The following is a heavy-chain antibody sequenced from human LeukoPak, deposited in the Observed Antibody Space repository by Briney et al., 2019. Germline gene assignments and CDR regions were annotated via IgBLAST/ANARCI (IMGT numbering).Heavy chain of an antibody. CDR2: IWHDGSNK. J-gene: IGHJ3*02. V-gene: IGHV3-33*01. CDR3: ARNQDYGVYNSVGAFDI. D-gene: IGHD4-17*01. CDR1: GFTFSSYG. Sequence: PGRSLRLSCAASGFTFSSYGMHWVRQAPGKGLEWVAVIWHDGSNKYYADSVKGRFTISRDNSKNTLYLQMNSLRAEDTAVYYCARNQDYGVYNSVGAFDIWGQGTMVTVSS.